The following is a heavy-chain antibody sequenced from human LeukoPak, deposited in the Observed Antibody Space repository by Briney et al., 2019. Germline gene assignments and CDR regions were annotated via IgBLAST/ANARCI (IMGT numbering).Heavy chain of an antibody. D-gene: IGHD5-18*01. Sequence: GGSLRLSCAASGFTFSSYAMSWVRQAPGKGLEWVSAVSGSGGSTFYADSVKGRFTIPRDNFKNTLYLQMNSLRAEDTAIYYCAKDHRIVDTAMSFDYWGQGTLVTVSS. CDR1: GFTFSSYA. CDR3: AKDHRIVDTAMSFDY. J-gene: IGHJ4*02. CDR2: VSGSGGST. V-gene: IGHV3-23*01.